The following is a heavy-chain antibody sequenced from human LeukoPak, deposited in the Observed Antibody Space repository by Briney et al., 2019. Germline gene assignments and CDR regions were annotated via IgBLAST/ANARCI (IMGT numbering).Heavy chain of an antibody. CDR2: ISWNSGSI. CDR1: GFTFDDYA. J-gene: IGHJ4*02. D-gene: IGHD6-19*01. CDR3: AKDHPECSGSFDY. Sequence: GGSLRLCCAASGFTFDDYAMHWVRQAPGEGLEWVSGISWNSGSIGYADSVKGRFTISRDNAKNSLYLQMNSLRAEDTALYDCAKDHPECSGSFDYWGQGTLVTVSS. V-gene: IGHV3-9*01.